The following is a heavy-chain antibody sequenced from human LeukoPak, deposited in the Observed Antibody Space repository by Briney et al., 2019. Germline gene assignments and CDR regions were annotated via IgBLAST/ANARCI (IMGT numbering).Heavy chain of an antibody. D-gene: IGHD4-17*01. Sequence: GGSLRLSCAASGFTFSSYALHWVRQAPGKGLEWVAVISYDGSNKYYADSVKGRFTISRDNSKNTLYLQMNSLRAEDTAVYYCARSDYLDAFDIWGQGTMVTVSS. CDR3: ARSDYLDAFDI. J-gene: IGHJ3*02. V-gene: IGHV3-30*04. CDR2: ISYDGSNK. CDR1: GFTFSSYA.